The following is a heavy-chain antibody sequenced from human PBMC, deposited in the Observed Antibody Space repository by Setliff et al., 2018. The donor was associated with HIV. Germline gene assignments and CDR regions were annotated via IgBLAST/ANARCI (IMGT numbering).Heavy chain of an antibody. CDR1: GFTFSSYP. CDR3: ARKLRPGHGVDI. CDR2: INQDGTAT. Sequence: PGGSLRLSCAVSGFTFSSYPMTWVRQAPGKGLEWVANINQDGTATFYVDSVQGRFTISRDNAQNSLYLQLNSLRAEDTAIYYCARKLRPGHGVDIWGQGTTVTVSS. J-gene: IGHJ6*02. V-gene: IGHV3-7*01. D-gene: IGHD3-10*01.